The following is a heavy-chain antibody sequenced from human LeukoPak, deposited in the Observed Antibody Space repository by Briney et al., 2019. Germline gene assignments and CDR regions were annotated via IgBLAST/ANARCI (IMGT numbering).Heavy chain of an antibody. CDR1: GFTFSSYE. Sequence: GGSLRLSCAASGFTFSSYEMNWVRQAPGKGLEWVSYISSSGSTIYYADSVKGRFTISRDNAKNSLYLQMNSLRAEDTAVYYCAGTSYYYETADYWGQGTLVTVSS. D-gene: IGHD3-22*01. CDR3: AGTSYYYETADY. CDR2: ISSSGSTI. J-gene: IGHJ4*02. V-gene: IGHV3-48*03.